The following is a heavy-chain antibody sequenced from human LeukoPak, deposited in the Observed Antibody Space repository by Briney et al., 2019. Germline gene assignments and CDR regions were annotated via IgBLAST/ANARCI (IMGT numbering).Heavy chain of an antibody. CDR2: IKQDGSEK. V-gene: IGHV3-7*01. J-gene: IGHJ6*03. CDR1: GFTFSNYW. Sequence: PGGSLRLSCAASGFTFSNYWMSWVRQAPGKGLEWVANIKQDGSEKYHVDSVKGRFTISRDNAKNSLYLQMNSLRAEDTAVYYCARVTRTYMDVWGKGTAVTVSS. CDR3: ARVTRTYMDV.